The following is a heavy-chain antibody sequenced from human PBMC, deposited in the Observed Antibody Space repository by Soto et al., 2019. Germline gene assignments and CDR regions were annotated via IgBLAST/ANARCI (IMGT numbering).Heavy chain of an antibody. CDR3: ARGGQDFWSGPFDY. CDR2: IFPSGTT. V-gene: IGHV4-30-2*01. D-gene: IGHD3-3*01. Sequence: PSETLSLTCGVSGGSLSCATYSWNWIRHPPGKGLEWIGYIFPSGTTYYNPSLKSRVTISIDVSKNQFSLSLRSLTAADTAVYYCARGGQDFWSGPFDYWGQGALVTVSS. CDR1: GGSLSCATYS. J-gene: IGHJ4*02.